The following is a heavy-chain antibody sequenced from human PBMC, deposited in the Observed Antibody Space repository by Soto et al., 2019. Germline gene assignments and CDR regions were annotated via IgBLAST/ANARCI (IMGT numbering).Heavy chain of an antibody. D-gene: IGHD2-8*01. Sequence: SETLSLTCTVSGGSISGYYWNWIRQPPGKGLEWIGYIYSSGSTNYNPSLKSRVTISVDSSKNQFSLKLRSVTVADTAMYYCVKMVNGDNWFDSWGQGTLVTVSS. CDR1: GGSISGYY. CDR3: VKMVNGDNWFDS. J-gene: IGHJ5*01. V-gene: IGHV4-59*01. CDR2: IYSSGST.